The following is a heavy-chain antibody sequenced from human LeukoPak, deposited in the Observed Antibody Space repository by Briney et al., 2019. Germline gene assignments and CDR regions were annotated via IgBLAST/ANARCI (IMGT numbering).Heavy chain of an antibody. V-gene: IGHV4-59*01. CDR1: GGSISSYY. Sequence: SETLSLTCTVSGGSISSYYWSWIRQPPGKGLEWIGHIYYSGSTKYNPSLKSRVAISVDTSKNQFSLKLSSVTAADTAVYYCARSYDSSGYYYYAFDIWGQGTMVTVSS. J-gene: IGHJ3*02. CDR2: IYYSGST. D-gene: IGHD3-22*01. CDR3: ARSYDSSGYYYYAFDI.